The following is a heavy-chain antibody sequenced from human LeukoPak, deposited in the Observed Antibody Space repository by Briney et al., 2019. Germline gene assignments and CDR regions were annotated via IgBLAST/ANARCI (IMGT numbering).Heavy chain of an antibody. CDR3: ATWKNDFWSGYYTHYYFDY. CDR2: INPNSGGT. V-gene: IGHV1-2*02. D-gene: IGHD3-3*01. Sequence: ASVKVSCKASGYTFTGYYMHWVRQAPGQGPEGMGWINPNSGGTNYAQKFQGRVTMNRDTSISTAYIEVSRLRSDDTAVYYCATWKNDFWSGYYTHYYFDYWGQGTLVTVSS. J-gene: IGHJ4*02. CDR1: GYTFTGYY.